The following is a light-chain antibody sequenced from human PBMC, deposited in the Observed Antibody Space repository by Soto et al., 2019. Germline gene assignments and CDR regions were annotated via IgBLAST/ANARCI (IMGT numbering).Light chain of an antibody. Sequence: QSVLTQPVSVSGSPGQSITISCTGTSSDVGGYNYVSWYQQHPGKAPELMIYEVSNRPSGISTRFSGSKSGNTASLTISGLKAEDEADYYCSSYTSSNAWVFGGGTKLTVL. J-gene: IGLJ3*02. V-gene: IGLV2-14*01. CDR3: SSYTSSNAWV. CDR2: EVS. CDR1: SSDVGGYNY.